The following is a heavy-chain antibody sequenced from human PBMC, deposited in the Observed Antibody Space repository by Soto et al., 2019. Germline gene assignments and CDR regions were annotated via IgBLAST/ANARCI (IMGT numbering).Heavy chain of an antibody. CDR1: GYTFTSYD. V-gene: IGHV1-8*01. CDR3: AREHSSSWRFDY. J-gene: IGHJ4*02. Sequence: QVQLVQSGAEVKKPGASVKVSCKASGYTFTSYDINWVRQATGQGLEWMGWMNPNSGNTGYAQKFQGRVTMTRTTSISTAYMELSSLRSEDTAVYYGAREHSSSWRFDYWGQGTLVTVSS. D-gene: IGHD6-13*01. CDR2: MNPNSGNT.